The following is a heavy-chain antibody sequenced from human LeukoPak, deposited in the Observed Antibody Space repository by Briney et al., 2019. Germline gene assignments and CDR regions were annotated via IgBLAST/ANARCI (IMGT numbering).Heavy chain of an antibody. CDR2: IIPILGIA. J-gene: IGHJ5*02. CDR1: GGTFSSYT. V-gene: IGHV1-69*02. Sequence: SVKVSCKASGGTFSSYTSSWVRQAPGQGLEWMGRIIPILGIANYAQKFQGRVTITADKSTSTAYMELSSLRSEDTAVYYCARVGDPYYDFWSGYSGWFDPWGQGTLVTVSS. D-gene: IGHD3-3*01. CDR3: ARVGDPYYDFWSGYSGWFDP.